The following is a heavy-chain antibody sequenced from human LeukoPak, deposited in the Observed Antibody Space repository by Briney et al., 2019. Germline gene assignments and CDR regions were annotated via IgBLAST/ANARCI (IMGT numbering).Heavy chain of an antibody. CDR2: IWYDGSNK. D-gene: IGHD3-10*01. CDR1: GFTFSSYD. J-gene: IGHJ3*02. V-gene: IGHV3-33*08. Sequence: GGSLRLSCAASGFTFSSYDMHWVRQAPGKGLEWVAVIWYDGSNKYYADSVKGRFTISRDNSKNTLYLQMNSLRAEDTAVYYCARDKNYYGSGSPSLDAFDIWGQGTMVTVSS. CDR3: ARDKNYYGSGSPSLDAFDI.